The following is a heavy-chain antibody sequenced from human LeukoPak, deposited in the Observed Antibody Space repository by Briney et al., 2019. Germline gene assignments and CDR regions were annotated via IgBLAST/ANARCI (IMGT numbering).Heavy chain of an antibody. CDR1: GFTVSSNY. CDR3: ARLPYSSGAYDY. J-gene: IGHJ4*02. D-gene: IGHD6-19*01. Sequence: PGGSLRLSCAASGFTVSSNYMSWVRQAPGKGLEWVSRINSDGSSTSYADSVKGRFTISRDNAKNTLYLQMNSLRAEDTAVYYCARLPYSSGAYDYWGQGTLVTVSS. CDR2: INSDGSST. V-gene: IGHV3-74*01.